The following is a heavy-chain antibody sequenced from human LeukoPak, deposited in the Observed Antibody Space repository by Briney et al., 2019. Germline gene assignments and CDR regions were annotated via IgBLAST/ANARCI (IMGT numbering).Heavy chain of an antibody. CDR2: INPNTGDT. Sequence: GASVKVSCKASVYTFTGYYMHWVRKTPGQGLEWMGWINPNTGDTNYGRKFQGRVTMTRDTSINTAYMELRSLRSDDTAVYYCARSRRVGNGEYPDYWGQGTLVTVSS. CDR3: ARSRRVGNGEYPDY. D-gene: IGHD3-10*01. V-gene: IGHV1-2*02. J-gene: IGHJ4*02. CDR1: VYTFTGYY.